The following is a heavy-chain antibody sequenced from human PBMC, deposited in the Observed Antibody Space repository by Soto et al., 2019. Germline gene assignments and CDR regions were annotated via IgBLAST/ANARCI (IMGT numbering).Heavy chain of an antibody. J-gene: IGHJ4*02. CDR1: GFTVSSNY. CDR2: IYSGGST. D-gene: IGHD3-9*01. CDR3: ARDTGGVLRYFDYNLGY. Sequence: EVQLVESGGGLVQPGGSLRLSCAASGFTVSSNYMSWVRQAPGKGLEWVSVIYSGGSTYYADSVKGRFTISRDNSKNTLYLQMNSLRAEDTAVYYCARDTGGVLRYFDYNLGYRGQGTLVTVSS. V-gene: IGHV3-66*01.